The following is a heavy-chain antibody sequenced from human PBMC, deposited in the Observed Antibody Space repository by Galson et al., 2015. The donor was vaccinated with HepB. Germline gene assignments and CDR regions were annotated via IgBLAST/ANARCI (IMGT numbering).Heavy chain of an antibody. Sequence: SVKVSCKASGYTFSGYGINWVRQATGQGLEWMGWMNPNSGNTGYAQKFQGRVTMTRNTSISTAYMELSSLRSEDTAVYYCARDPTGIAVAGLGDYYGMDVWGQGTTVTVSS. D-gene: IGHD6-19*01. CDR3: ARDPTGIAVAGLGDYYGMDV. CDR2: MNPNSGNT. V-gene: IGHV1-8*02. J-gene: IGHJ6*02. CDR1: GYTFSGYG.